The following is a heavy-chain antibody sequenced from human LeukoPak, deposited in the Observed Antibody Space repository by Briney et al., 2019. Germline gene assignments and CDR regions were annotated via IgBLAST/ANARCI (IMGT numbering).Heavy chain of an antibody. Sequence: SETLSLTCAVYGGSFSGYYWSWIRQPPGKGLEWIGEINHSGSTNYNPSLKSRVTVSVDTSKNQFSLKLSSVTAADTAVYYCARPVVVVAARARDAFDIWGQGTMVTVSS. CDR1: GGSFSGYY. J-gene: IGHJ3*02. CDR2: INHSGST. D-gene: IGHD2-15*01. CDR3: ARPVVVVAARARDAFDI. V-gene: IGHV4-34*01.